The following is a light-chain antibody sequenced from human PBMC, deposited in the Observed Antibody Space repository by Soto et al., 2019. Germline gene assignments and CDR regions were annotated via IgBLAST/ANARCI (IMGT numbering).Light chain of an antibody. Sequence: EIVLKQSPGTLSLSPGERATLSCRANHSVSSSYLAWYQQKPGQDPRLLIYGASSRATGIPDRFSGSGSGADFTLTISILEPEDFAEYYCQQYSSSPTFGQGTKVEIK. V-gene: IGKV3-20*01. CDR3: QQYSSSPT. J-gene: IGKJ1*01. CDR2: GAS. CDR1: HSVSSSY.